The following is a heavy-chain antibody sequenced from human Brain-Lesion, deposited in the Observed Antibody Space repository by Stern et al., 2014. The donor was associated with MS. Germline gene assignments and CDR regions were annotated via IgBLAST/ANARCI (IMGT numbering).Heavy chain of an antibody. CDR3: AKLWLGELPESPFDY. CDR2: IYYRGST. J-gene: IGHJ4*02. D-gene: IGHD3-10*01. Sequence: VQLEESGPGLVKPSETLSLTCTVSGGSISSSSYYWGWIRQPPGKGLEWIGSIYYRGSTYYNPSLTSRVTISMDTSQYPFSLRLSSVTAADTAVYFCAKLWLGELPESPFDYWGQGTLVTVSS. CDR1: GGSISSSSYY. V-gene: IGHV4-39*01.